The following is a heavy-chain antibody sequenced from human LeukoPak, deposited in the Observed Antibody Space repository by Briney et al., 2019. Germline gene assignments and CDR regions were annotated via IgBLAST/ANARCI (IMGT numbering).Heavy chain of an antibody. J-gene: IGHJ4*02. D-gene: IGHD4-23*01. CDR3: ARYHADGGDGSSRRGEY. V-gene: IGHV3-48*01. Sequence: GRSLRLSCIASGFSFSNYNMNWVRQAPGKGLEWISYITSSGNVKQYADYVKGRFTVSRDNAKNSLYLQINSLRAEDTAIYYCARYHADGGDGSSRRGEYWGQGTLVTVSS. CDR2: ITSSGNVK. CDR1: GFSFSNYN.